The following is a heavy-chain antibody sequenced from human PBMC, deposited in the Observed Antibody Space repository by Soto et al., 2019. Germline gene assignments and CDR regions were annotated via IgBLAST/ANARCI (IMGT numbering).Heavy chain of an antibody. D-gene: IGHD5-12*01. CDR2: IYYSGST. Sequence: ALVTMSLMCSVAGGSSSSYYWSWIRQPPGKGLEWIGYIYYSGSTNYNPSLKSRVTISVDTSKNQFSLKLSSVTAADTAVYYCARDDGYNLVPVFDIRGQGTMVTVS. J-gene: IGHJ3*02. CDR3: ARDDGYNLVPVFDI. V-gene: IGHV4-59*01. CDR1: GGSSSSYY.